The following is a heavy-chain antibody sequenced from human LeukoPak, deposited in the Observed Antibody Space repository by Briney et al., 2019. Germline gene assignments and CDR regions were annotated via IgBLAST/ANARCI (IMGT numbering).Heavy chain of an antibody. CDR3: VRDRYDVLTGYNDAFDI. V-gene: IGHV3-13*01. J-gene: IGHJ3*02. CDR2: IGTAGDT. Sequence: GGSLRLSCAASGFTFSSYDMYWVRQATGKGLEWVSAIGTAGDTYYPGSVKGRFTISRDNAKNSLYLQMNSLRAEDTAVYYCVRDRYDVLTGYNDAFDIWGHGTLVAVSS. CDR1: GFTFSSYD. D-gene: IGHD3-9*01.